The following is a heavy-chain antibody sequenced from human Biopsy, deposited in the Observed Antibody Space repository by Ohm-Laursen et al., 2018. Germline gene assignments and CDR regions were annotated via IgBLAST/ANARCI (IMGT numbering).Heavy chain of an antibody. D-gene: IGHD1-7*01. J-gene: IGHJ5*02. V-gene: IGHV1-8*01. CDR1: GYTITSYD. CDR3: GRAVRNQLLTDP. Sequence: ASVKVSCKASGYTITSYDITWVRQASGQGPEWIGWLNPVSGNSNFGQKFRGRVTVTSDTPISTAYMELSGLTSDDTATYYCGRAVRNQLLTDPWGQGTLVTVTS. CDR2: LNPVSGNS.